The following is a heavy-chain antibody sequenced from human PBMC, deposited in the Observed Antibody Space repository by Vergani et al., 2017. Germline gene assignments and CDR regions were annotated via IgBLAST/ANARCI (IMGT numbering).Heavy chain of an antibody. J-gene: IGHJ5*02. CDR1: GFTFNQYG. V-gene: IGHV3-33*01. D-gene: IGHD1-14*01. CDR2: TWYVGNNK. Sequence: QVQLVESGGGVVQPGRSLRLSCAASGFTFNQYGMHWVRQAPGKGLEWVAVTWYVGNNKQYADSVKGRFTISRDNSKSTMYREMNSLRDEDTGVYYGARDLRLLYNRFDPWGQGTLVTVSA. CDR3: ARDLRLLYNRFDP.